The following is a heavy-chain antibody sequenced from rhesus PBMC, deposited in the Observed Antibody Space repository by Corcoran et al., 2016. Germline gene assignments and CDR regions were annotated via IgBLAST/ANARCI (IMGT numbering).Heavy chain of an antibody. J-gene: IGHJ4*01. Sequence: QVQLQQSGPGLVQPSETLSLTCAVSGGSFSSACMTGVRQPPGKGQEWIGEISDNGGSTYYNPSLKSRVTFSKDTSKNQFSLKLTSVTAADTAVYYCGRWRSSRIDYWGQGVLVTVSS. CDR1: GGSFSSAC. CDR3: GRWRSSRIDY. V-gene: IGHV4-80*01. CDR2: ISDNGGST.